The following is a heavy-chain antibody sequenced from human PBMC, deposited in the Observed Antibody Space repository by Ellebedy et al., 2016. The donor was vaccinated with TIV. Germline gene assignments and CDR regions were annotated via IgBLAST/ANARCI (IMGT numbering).Heavy chain of an antibody. CDR2: ISSGGTT. Sequence: GESLKISCAASGFTVSSNYMSWVRQAPGKGLEWVSVISSGGTTYYADSVKGRFTISRDNAKNSLYLQMNSLRDEDTAVYYCARVEGYCSGGSCYSAHLFDYWGQGTLVTVSS. V-gene: IGHV3-66*01. D-gene: IGHD2-15*01. CDR3: ARVEGYCSGGSCYSAHLFDY. J-gene: IGHJ4*02. CDR1: GFTVSSNY.